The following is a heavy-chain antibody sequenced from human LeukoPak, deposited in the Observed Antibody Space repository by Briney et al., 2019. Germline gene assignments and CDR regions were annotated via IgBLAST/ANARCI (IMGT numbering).Heavy chain of an antibody. CDR3: ARANFDY. CDR2: MSSSGSTI. V-gene: IGHV3-11*04. J-gene: IGHJ4*02. CDR1: GFTFSNAW. Sequence: GGSLRLSCAASGFTFSNAWMSWVRQAPGKGLEWVSYMSSSGSTIYYADSVKGRFTISRDNAKNSLYLQMNSLRAEDTAVYYCARANFDYWGQGTLVTVSS.